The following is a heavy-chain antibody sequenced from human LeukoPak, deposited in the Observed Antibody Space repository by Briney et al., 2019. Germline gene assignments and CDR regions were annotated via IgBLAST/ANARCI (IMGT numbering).Heavy chain of an antibody. CDR2: ISGSGGST. V-gene: IGHV3-23*01. Sequence: GGSLRLSCAASGFTFSSYATSWVRQAPGKGLEWVSAISGSGGSTYYADSVKGRFTISRDNSKNTLYLQMNSLRAEDTAVYYCAKLVTGVYYFDYWGQGTLVTVSS. CDR1: GFTFSSYA. J-gene: IGHJ4*02. D-gene: IGHD4-23*01. CDR3: AKLVTGVYYFDY.